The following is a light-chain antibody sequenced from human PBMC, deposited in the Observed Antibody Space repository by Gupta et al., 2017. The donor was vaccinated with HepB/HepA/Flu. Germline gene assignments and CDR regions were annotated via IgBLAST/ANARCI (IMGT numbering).Light chain of an antibody. Sequence: MTQSPSTLSASVGDRVTITCRARQSISSWLAWYQQKPAKAPKLLIYKASSLESGVPSRFSGSGSGTEVTLTISSRQQDDFATYYCQQYKSYSQYTFGQGTKMEIK. CDR1: QSISSW. CDR3: QQYKSYSQYT. V-gene: IGKV1-5*03. J-gene: IGKJ2*01. CDR2: KAS.